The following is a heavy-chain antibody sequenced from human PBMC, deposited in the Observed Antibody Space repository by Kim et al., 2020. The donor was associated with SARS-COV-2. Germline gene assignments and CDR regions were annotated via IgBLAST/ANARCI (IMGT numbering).Heavy chain of an antibody. D-gene: IGHD6-19*01. Sequence: SETLSLTCTVSGGPIGGFYWGWIRQPPGKALEWIGYIHYTGSINYNPSLDRRVTISLDRSKKRFSLNLNSMTAADTAVYYCARIAGGDASDWAYYFD. CDR3: ARIAGGDASDWAYYFD. CDR2: IHYTGSI. J-gene: IGHJ4*01. CDR1: GGPIGGFY. V-gene: IGHV4-59*01.